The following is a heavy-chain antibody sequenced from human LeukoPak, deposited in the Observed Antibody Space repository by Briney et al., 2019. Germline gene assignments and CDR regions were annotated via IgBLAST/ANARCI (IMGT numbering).Heavy chain of an antibody. CDR1: GGTFSSYA. CDR2: IIPIFGTA. CDR3: ARATPNWFDP. Sequence: GASVKVSCKASGGTFSSYAISWVRQAPGQGLEWMGGIIPIFGTANYAQKFQGRVTITTDDSTSTAYMELSSLRSEDTAVYYCARATPNWFDPWGQGTLVTVSS. J-gene: IGHJ5*02. V-gene: IGHV1-69*05. D-gene: IGHD4-23*01.